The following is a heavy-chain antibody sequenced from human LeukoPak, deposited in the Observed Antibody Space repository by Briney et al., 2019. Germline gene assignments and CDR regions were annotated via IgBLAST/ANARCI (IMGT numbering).Heavy chain of an antibody. D-gene: IGHD6-6*01. J-gene: IGHJ4*02. Sequence: SETLSLTCTVSGGSISSYYWSWIRQPPGKGLEWIGHIYGSGSTNYNPSLKSRVTLSVDTSKNQFSLKLSSATAADTAVYYCAREVSSPDYWGQGTLVTVSP. CDR2: IYGSGST. V-gene: IGHV4-59*01. CDR3: AREVSSPDY. CDR1: GGSISSYY.